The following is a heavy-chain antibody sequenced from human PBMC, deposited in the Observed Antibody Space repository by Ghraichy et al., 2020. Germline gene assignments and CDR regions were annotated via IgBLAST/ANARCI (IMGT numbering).Heavy chain of an antibody. CDR3: VKDLDSMVRGVIITTHSMDV. D-gene: IGHD3-10*01. CDR1: GFTFSSYA. Sequence: GGSLRLSCSASGFTFSSYAMHWVRQAPGKGLEYVSAISSNGGSTYYADSVKGRFTISRDNSKNTLYLQMSSLRAEDTAVYYCVKDLDSMVRGVIITTHSMDVWGQGTTVTVSS. CDR2: ISSNGGST. V-gene: IGHV3-64D*06. J-gene: IGHJ6*02.